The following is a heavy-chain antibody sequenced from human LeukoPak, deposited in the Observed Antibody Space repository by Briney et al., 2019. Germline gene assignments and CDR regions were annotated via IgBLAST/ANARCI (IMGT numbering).Heavy chain of an antibody. Sequence: SETLSLTCTVSGGSISSSSYYWGWIRQPPGKGLEWIGSIYYSGSTYYNPSLKSRVTISVDTSKNQFSLKLSSVTAADTAVYYCASLRSPYYYYMDVWGKGTTVTVSS. J-gene: IGHJ6*03. V-gene: IGHV4-39*01. CDR3: ASLRSPYYYYMDV. CDR1: GGSISSSSYY. CDR2: IYYSGST.